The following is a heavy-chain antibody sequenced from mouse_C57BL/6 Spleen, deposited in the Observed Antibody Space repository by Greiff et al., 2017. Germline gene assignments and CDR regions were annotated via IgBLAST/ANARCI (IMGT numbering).Heavy chain of an antibody. J-gene: IGHJ4*01. V-gene: IGHV1-61*01. CDR3: ARSSDYDGYAMDY. CDR1: GYTFTSYW. Sequence: VQLQQPGAELVRPGSSVKLSCKASGYTFTSYWMDWVKQRPGQGLEWIGNIYPSDSETHYNQKFKDKATLTVDKSSSTAYMQLSSLTSEDSAVYYRARSSDYDGYAMDYWGQGTSVTVSS. CDR2: IYPSDSET. D-gene: IGHD2-4*01.